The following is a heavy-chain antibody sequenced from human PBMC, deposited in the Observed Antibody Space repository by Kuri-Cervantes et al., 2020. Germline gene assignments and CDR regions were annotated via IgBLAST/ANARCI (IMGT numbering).Heavy chain of an antibody. Sequence: GSLRLSCAVSGYSISSGYYWGWIRQPPGKGLEWIGSIYHSGSTYYDPSFMSRLSISVDTSKNQFSLKLISVTAADTAVYFCARRGYDYGYDYWGQGALVTVSS. V-gene: IGHV4-38-2*01. D-gene: IGHD5-18*01. CDR1: GYSISSGYY. CDR3: ARRGYDYGYDY. CDR2: IYHSGST. J-gene: IGHJ4*02.